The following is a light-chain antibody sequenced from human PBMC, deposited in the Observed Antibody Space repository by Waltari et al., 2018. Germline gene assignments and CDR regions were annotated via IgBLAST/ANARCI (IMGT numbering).Light chain of an antibody. CDR2: KAS. Sequence: DIQMTQSPSTLSASVGDRVTITCRASQSINRWLAWYQQKPGRAPSLLIYKASTLEAGVPSRFSGSGSGTEFTVTISSLQPDDFAVYYCQQYSRPPWTFGQGTKVEVK. V-gene: IGKV1-5*03. CDR1: QSINRW. J-gene: IGKJ1*01. CDR3: QQYSRPPWT.